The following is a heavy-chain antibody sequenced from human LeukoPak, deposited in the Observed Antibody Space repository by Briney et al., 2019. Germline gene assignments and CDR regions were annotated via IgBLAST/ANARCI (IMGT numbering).Heavy chain of an antibody. Sequence: GGSLRLPCAASGFIFKDYAMSWVRQAPGKGLELVSGITGSGTSSYYTDSVRGRFIISRDNSKSTMYLQMNSLREEDTAVFYCAKDVYGDYTGGYFESWGQGTLVTVSS. D-gene: IGHD4-17*01. V-gene: IGHV3-23*01. CDR1: GFIFKDYA. CDR2: ITGSGTSS. J-gene: IGHJ4*02. CDR3: AKDVYGDYTGGYFES.